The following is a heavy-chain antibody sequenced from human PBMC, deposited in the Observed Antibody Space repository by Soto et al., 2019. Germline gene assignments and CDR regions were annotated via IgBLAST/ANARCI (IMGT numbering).Heavy chain of an antibody. Sequence: QVQLVESGGGLVKPGGSLRLSCAASGFTFSDYYMSWIRQAPGKGLEWVSYISSSGSTIYYADSVKGRFTISRDNAKNSLYLQMNSLRAEDTAVYYCARDLRLGWIVTRSINYYYYGMDVWGQGTTVTVSS. CDR3: ARDLRLGWIVTRSINYYYYGMDV. CDR1: GFTFSDYY. V-gene: IGHV3-11*01. D-gene: IGHD2-15*01. CDR2: ISSSGSTI. J-gene: IGHJ6*02.